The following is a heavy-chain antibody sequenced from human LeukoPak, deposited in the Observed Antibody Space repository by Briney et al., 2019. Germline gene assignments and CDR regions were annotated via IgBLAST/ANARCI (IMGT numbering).Heavy chain of an antibody. Sequence: ASVNVSCKASGGTFSSYAISWVRQAPGQGLEWMGGIIPIFGTANYAQKFQGRVTITADESTSTAYMELSSLRSEDTAVYYWAQRSGRDNWFDPWGQGTLVTVSS. CDR1: GGTFSSYA. CDR3: AQRSGRDNWFDP. CDR2: IIPIFGTA. V-gene: IGHV1-69*13. J-gene: IGHJ5*02. D-gene: IGHD3-3*01.